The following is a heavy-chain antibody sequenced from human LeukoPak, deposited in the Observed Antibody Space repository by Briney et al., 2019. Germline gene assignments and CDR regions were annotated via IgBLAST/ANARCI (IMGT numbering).Heavy chain of an antibody. J-gene: IGHJ4*02. Sequence: GGSLRLSCVASGFTFSGHWMSWVRQAPGKGLEWVAIIKQDGSEKYFVDSVKGRFTISRDNAKRSLYLQMNSLRVEDTAVYYCARVSGSTGYYKIDYWGQGTLVTVSS. CDR3: ARVSGSTGYYKIDY. CDR1: GFTFSGHW. V-gene: IGHV3-7*01. D-gene: IGHD3-22*01. CDR2: IKQDGSEK.